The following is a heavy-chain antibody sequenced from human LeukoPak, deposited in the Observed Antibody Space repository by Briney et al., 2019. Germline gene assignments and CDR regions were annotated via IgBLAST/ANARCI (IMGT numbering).Heavy chain of an antibody. Sequence: GGSLRLSCAASIFPFRSYAMSWVRQAPGKGLEWVSAISGSGGGTYYADSVKGRFTISRDNSKNTLYLQMNSLRAEDTPVYYCASYDTSGYYHYFDYWGQGTLVTVSS. CDR1: IFPFRSYA. D-gene: IGHD3-22*01. V-gene: IGHV3-23*01. CDR3: ASYDTSGYYHYFDY. CDR2: ISGSGGGT. J-gene: IGHJ4*02.